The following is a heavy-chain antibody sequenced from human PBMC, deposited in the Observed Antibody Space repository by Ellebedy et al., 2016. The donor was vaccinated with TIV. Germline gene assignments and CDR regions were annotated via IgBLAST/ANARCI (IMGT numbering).Heavy chain of an antibody. D-gene: IGHD4-17*01. Sequence: GESLKISXAASGFTFSSYFMSWVRQAPGKGLEWVSVISGSGDTTYYADSVKGRFTISRDNSKNTLYLQMNSLRAEDTAVYYCARDRVHYAHFDYWGQGTLVTVSS. V-gene: IGHV3-23*01. CDR3: ARDRVHYAHFDY. CDR2: ISGSGDTT. CDR1: GFTFSSYF. J-gene: IGHJ4*02.